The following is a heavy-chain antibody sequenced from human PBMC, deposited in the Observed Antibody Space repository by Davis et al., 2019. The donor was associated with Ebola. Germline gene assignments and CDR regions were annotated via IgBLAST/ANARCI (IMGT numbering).Heavy chain of an antibody. CDR1: GFTFSSYA. D-gene: IGHD6-19*01. J-gene: IGHJ4*02. Sequence: GESLKISCAASGFTFSSYAMTWVRQAPGKGLEWVSTITGGDRSTFYADSVKGRFTISRDNSRKALYLQLNNLRADDTAVYYCAKPLTSEWQWLIPDFDSWGQGTLVTVSS. CDR2: ITGGDRST. CDR3: AKPLTSEWQWLIPDFDS. V-gene: IGHV3-23*01.